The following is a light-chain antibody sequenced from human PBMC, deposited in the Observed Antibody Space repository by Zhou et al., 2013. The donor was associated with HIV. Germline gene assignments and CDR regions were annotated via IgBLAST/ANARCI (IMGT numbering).Light chain of an antibody. J-gene: IGKJ2*03. V-gene: IGKV3-20*01. CDR3: QQYVTSMAYS. CDR2: GAS. Sequence: EIVLTQSPGTLSLSPGERATLSCRASQGVSSNSLAWFQQKPGQSPRLLIYGASSRATGIPDRFSGSGSGTDFTLTISGLEPEDFAVYYCQQYVTSMAYSFGQGTKLEIK. CDR1: QGVSSNS.